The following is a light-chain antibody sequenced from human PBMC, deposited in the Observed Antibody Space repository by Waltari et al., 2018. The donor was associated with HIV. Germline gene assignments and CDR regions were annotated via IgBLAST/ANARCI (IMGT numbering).Light chain of an antibody. CDR1: ALPHQY. V-gene: IGLV3-25*03. CDR3: QSADSSGTYLYV. J-gene: IGLJ1*01. Sequence: SYELTQPPSVSVSPGQTARITCSGDALPHQYDSWYQQKPGPAPVLVIYKDSERPSGIPERFSGSSSGTTVTLTISGVQAEDEADYFCQSADSSGTYLYVFGTGTKVTVL. CDR2: KDS.